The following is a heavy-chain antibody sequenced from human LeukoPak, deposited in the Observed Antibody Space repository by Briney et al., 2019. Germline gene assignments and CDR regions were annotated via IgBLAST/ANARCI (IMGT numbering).Heavy chain of an antibody. Sequence: GGSLRLSCAASGFTFDDYGMSWVRQAPGKGLVWVSRINSDGSSTSYADSVKGRFTISRDNAKNTLYLQMNSLRAEDTAVYYCAREKSAWDAPDAFDLWGQGTMVTVSS. CDR1: GFTFDDYG. CDR2: INSDGSST. V-gene: IGHV3-74*01. D-gene: IGHD1-26*01. J-gene: IGHJ3*01. CDR3: AREKSAWDAPDAFDL.